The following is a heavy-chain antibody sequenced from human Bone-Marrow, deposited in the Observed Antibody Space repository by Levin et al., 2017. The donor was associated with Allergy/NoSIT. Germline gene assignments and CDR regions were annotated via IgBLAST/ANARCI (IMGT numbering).Heavy chain of an antibody. J-gene: IGHJ4*02. CDR3: ARYPRDSSGYYYFDY. V-gene: IGHV1-18*01. CDR2: INTYNGDT. D-gene: IGHD6-19*01. Sequence: ASVKVSCKASGYTFANYAFSWVRQAPGQGLEWMGWINTYNGDTKYVQKFQGRITMTTDTSTSTAYMELRSLTSDDTAVYYCARYPRDSSGYYYFDYWGQGTLVTVSS. CDR1: GYTFANYA.